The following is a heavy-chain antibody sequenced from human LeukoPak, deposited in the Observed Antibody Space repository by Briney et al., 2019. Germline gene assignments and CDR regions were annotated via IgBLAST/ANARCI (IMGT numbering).Heavy chain of an antibody. V-gene: IGHV3-48*01. CDR1: EFTFSTYS. J-gene: IGHJ4*02. CDR3: ARRVGATYYFDW. D-gene: IGHD1-26*01. CDR2: ISSGSNTI. Sequence: RPGRSLRLSCAASEFTFSTYSMNWVRQAPEKGLEWISYISSGSNTIYYADSVKGRFTISRDNAKTSLYLQMNSLRAEDTAVYYCARRVGATYYFDWWGQGTLVTVSS.